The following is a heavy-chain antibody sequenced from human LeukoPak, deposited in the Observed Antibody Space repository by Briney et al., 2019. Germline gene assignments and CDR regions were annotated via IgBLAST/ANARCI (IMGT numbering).Heavy chain of an antibody. D-gene: IGHD5-24*01. CDR2: IYPGDSDT. Sequence: GESLKISCKGSGYSFTSYWIGWVRQMPGKGLEWMGIIYPGDSDTRYSPSFQGQVTIPADKSISTAYLQWSSLKASDTAMYYCARDARDGYNPDAFDIWGQGTMVTVSS. CDR1: GYSFTSYW. CDR3: ARDARDGYNPDAFDI. V-gene: IGHV5-51*01. J-gene: IGHJ3*02.